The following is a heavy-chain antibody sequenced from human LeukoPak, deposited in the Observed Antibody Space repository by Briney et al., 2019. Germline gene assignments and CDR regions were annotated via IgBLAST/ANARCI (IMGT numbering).Heavy chain of an antibody. J-gene: IGHJ4*02. CDR1: GYSISSGYY. D-gene: IGHD2-2*01. CDR2: IYHSGST. CDR3: ARSPDIIVVPAAYFDY. Sequence: SETLSLTCAVSGYSISSGYYWGWIRQPPGKGLEWIGSIYHSGSTYYNPSLKSRVTISVDTSKNQFSLKLSSVTAADTAVYYCARSPDIIVVPAAYFDYWGQETLVTVSS. V-gene: IGHV4-38-2*01.